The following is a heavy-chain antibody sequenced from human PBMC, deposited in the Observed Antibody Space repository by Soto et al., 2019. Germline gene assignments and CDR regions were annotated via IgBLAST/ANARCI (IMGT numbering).Heavy chain of an antibody. J-gene: IGHJ3*02. CDR1: GGSFIGYY. D-gene: IGHD3-16*01. V-gene: IGHV4-34*01. CDR3: ANLDMITFGGIIGPNDEFDI. CDR2: INHSGST. Sequence: SETLSLTCAVYGGSFIGYYWSWIRQPPGKGLEWIGEINHSGSTNYNPSLKSRVTISVDTSKNQFSLKLSSVTAADTAVYYCANLDMITFGGIIGPNDEFDIWGQGTMVTVSS.